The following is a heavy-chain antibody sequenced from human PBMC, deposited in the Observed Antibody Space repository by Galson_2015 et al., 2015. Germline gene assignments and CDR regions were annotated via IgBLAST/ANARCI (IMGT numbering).Heavy chain of an antibody. CDR2: IIPIHPTA. D-gene: IGHD3-10*01. CDR3: ARGSRNYYGTATHDFYDYMDV. J-gene: IGHJ6*03. CDR1: GDTLSTYT. V-gene: IGHV1-69*13. Sequence: STKISCKASGDTLSTYTISWVRQAPGQGLDRMGGIIPIHPTASYAPRYQSRQPLTADESTRTAYMELSSLRSEDTAVFFCARGSRNYYGTATHDFYDYMDVWGKGTTGTV.